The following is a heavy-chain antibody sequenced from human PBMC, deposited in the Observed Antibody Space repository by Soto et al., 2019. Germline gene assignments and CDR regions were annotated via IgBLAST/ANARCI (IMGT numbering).Heavy chain of an antibody. V-gene: IGHV3-53*01. J-gene: IGHJ3*01. CDR1: GLTISGKKY. CDR3: ATWHEREHAYDV. Sequence: ESGGGLIQPGESLRLSCAAFGLTISGKKYVAWVRQAPGKGLEWVSALYDVDGSFYADSVKGRFTTSSDSSKTTVYLQMNDLRPDDTAVYYCATWHEREHAYDVWCQGTTVTVSS. CDR2: LYDVDGS. D-gene: IGHD1-1*01.